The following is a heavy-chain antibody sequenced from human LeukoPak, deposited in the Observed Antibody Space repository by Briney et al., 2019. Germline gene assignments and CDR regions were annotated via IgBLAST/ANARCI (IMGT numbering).Heavy chain of an antibody. V-gene: IGHV3-48*02. Sequence: GGSLRLSCAASGFTFSSYAMSWVRQAPGKGLEWVSYISRTGNIVYYADSVKGRFTISRDNAKDSLFLQMDSLRDEDTAVYYCANLTHWGQGILVTVSS. J-gene: IGHJ4*02. D-gene: IGHD2-21*02. CDR3: ANLTH. CDR2: ISRTGNIV. CDR1: GFTFSSYA.